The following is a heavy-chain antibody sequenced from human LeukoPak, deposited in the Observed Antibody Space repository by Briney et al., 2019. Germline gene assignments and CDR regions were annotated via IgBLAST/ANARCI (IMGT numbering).Heavy chain of an antibody. CDR2: ISSSSNYI. V-gene: IGHV3-21*01. CDR3: ARVPHAMVRGVIITEFYFDY. J-gene: IGHJ4*02. CDR1: GLTFSSYS. D-gene: IGHD3-10*01. Sequence: PGGSLRLSCAAFGLTFSSYSMNWVRQAPGKGLEWVSSISSSSNYIYYADSVKGRFTISRDNAKNSLYLQMNSLRAEDTAVYYCARVPHAMVRGVIITEFYFDYWGQGTLVTVSS.